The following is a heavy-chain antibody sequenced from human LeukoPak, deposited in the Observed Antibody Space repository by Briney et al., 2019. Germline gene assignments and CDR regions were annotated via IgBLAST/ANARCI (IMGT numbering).Heavy chain of an antibody. D-gene: IGHD3-22*01. Sequence: SETLSLTCTVSGGSISNYYWSWIRQPPGKGLEWIGFIYNTGSTNYNPSLKSRVTMSVDTSKNQFSLKLISVTAADTAVYYCARDQGYYESSGYYDYWGQGILVTASS. CDR2: IYNTGST. CDR3: ARDQGYYESSGYYDY. J-gene: IGHJ4*02. CDR1: GGSISNYY. V-gene: IGHV4-59*01.